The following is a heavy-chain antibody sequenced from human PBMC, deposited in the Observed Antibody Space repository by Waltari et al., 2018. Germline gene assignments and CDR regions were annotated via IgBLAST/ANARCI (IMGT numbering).Heavy chain of an antibody. CDR1: GFNFSRFA. CDR2: MSFDGNDI. Sequence: QVQLVESGGGVAQPGRSLRLSCAASGFNFSRFAMHWVRQASGKGPEWVAIMSFDGNDIEYRDAVKGRFTISRDNSKSTLYLQMNNLKVEDTAVYYCARDSKKEGPITSIVVANPYFQYWGQGTPVTVSS. CDR3: ARDSKKEGPITSIVVANPYFQY. V-gene: IGHV3-30*10. J-gene: IGHJ1*01. D-gene: IGHD3-22*01.